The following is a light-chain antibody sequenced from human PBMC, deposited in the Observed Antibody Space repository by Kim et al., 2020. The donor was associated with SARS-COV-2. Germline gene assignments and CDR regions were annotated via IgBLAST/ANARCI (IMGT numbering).Light chain of an antibody. CDR2: KDN. Sequence: LSPGQTASVTGSGDDLGDGFIFWAQQKPGQSPVVVIYKDNERPSGVPERFASSNSGNTATLTIRETQAMDEADYYCQAWDRGSAVFGGGTQLTVL. CDR3: QAWDRGSAV. CDR1: DLGDGF. J-gene: IGLJ7*01. V-gene: IGLV3-1*01.